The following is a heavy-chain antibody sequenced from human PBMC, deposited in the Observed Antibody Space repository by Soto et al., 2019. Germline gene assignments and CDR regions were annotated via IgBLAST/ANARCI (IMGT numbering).Heavy chain of an antibody. CDR3: ARGPHYYDSSGPTPGLDI. J-gene: IGHJ3*02. CDR1: GFTFISYE. Sequence: GGSLRLSCAASGFTFISYEMNWVRQAPGKGLEWVSYISSSGSTIYYADSVKGRFTISRDNAKNSLYLQMTSLRAEDTAVYYCARGPHYYDSSGPTPGLDIWGQGTMVTVSS. V-gene: IGHV3-48*03. CDR2: ISSSGSTI. D-gene: IGHD3-22*01.